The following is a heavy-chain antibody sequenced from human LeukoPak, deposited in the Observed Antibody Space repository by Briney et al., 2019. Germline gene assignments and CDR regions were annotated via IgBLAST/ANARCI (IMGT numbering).Heavy chain of an antibody. Sequence: TGGSLRLSCAASGFTFSSHAMSWVRQAPGKGLEWVSGISGSGGSTYYADSVKGRFTISRDNSKNTLHLQMNSLRAEDTAVYYCARGIRRLVRSAFDIWGQGTMVTVSS. CDR3: ARGIRRLVRSAFDI. CDR2: ISGSGGST. D-gene: IGHD6-19*01. V-gene: IGHV3-23*01. J-gene: IGHJ3*02. CDR1: GFTFSSHA.